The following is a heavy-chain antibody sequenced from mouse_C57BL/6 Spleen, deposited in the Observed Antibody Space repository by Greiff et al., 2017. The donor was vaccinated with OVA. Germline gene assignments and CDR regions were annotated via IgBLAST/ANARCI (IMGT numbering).Heavy chain of an antibody. V-gene: IGHV5-4*03. CDR3: ARAYYGSNYFDY. CDR1: GFTFSSYA. CDR2: ISDGGSYT. Sequence: EVKVVESGGGLVKPGGSLKLSCAASGFTFSSYAMSWVRQTPEKRLEWVATISDGGSYTYYPDNVKGRFTISRDNSTNNLYLLLSHLKSEDTAVYFCARAYYGSNYFDYWGQGTTLTVSS. D-gene: IGHD1-1*01. J-gene: IGHJ2*01.